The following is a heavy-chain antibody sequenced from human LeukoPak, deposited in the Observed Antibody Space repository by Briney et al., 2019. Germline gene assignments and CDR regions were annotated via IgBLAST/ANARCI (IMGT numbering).Heavy chain of an antibody. CDR2: INHSGST. CDR1: GGSFSGYY. CDR3: ARTYSSSSHYYYMDV. Sequence: SETLSLTCAVYGGSFSGYYWSWIRQPPGKGLEWIGEINHSGSTNYNPSLKSRVTISVDTSKNQFSLKLSSVTAADTAVYYCARTYSSSSHYYYMDVWGKGTTVTVSS. V-gene: IGHV4-34*01. J-gene: IGHJ6*03. D-gene: IGHD6-6*01.